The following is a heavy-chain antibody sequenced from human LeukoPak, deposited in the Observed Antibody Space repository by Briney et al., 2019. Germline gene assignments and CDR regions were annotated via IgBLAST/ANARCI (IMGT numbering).Heavy chain of an antibody. CDR3: ARGAPPQN. Sequence: SETLSLTCTVSGGSINSSSYYWGWIRQPPGKGLEWIGSVYYTGASYYNPSLKSRVTISIDTSKNHFSLNLTSVTAADTAVYYCARGAPPQNWGQGALVTVSS. V-gene: IGHV4-39*07. J-gene: IGHJ4*02. CDR1: GGSINSSSYY. CDR2: VYYTGAS.